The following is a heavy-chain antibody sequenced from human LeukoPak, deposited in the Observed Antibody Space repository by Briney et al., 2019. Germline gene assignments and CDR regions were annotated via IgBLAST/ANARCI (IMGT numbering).Heavy chain of an antibody. V-gene: IGHV3-30*02. D-gene: IGHD5-18*01. CDR3: GKGGGYTYTYPIDY. CDR1: GFTFSSHG. Sequence: GGSLRLSCAASGFTFSSHGMHWVRQPPGRGLEWVAFIRYDETNRYYADSVKGRFTISRDNSRNTLSLQMNSLRDEDTALYYCGKGGGYTYTYPIDYWGQGTVVTVSS. J-gene: IGHJ4*02. CDR2: IRYDETNR.